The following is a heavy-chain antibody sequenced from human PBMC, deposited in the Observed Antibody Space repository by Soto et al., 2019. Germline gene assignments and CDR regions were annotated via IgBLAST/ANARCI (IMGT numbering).Heavy chain of an antibody. CDR1: GGSISSGDYY. CDR3: AGEPKGGPAAGAIEI. J-gene: IGHJ3*02. Sequence: PSETLSLTCTVSGGSISSGDYYWTWIRQPPGKGLEWIGFIFYTGSPYYNPSLKSRVAISVDTSKNQFSLNLTPVTAADTAVYFCAGEPKGGPAAGAIEIWGQGTMVTVSS. V-gene: IGHV4-30-4*01. CDR2: IFYTGSP. D-gene: IGHD6-25*01.